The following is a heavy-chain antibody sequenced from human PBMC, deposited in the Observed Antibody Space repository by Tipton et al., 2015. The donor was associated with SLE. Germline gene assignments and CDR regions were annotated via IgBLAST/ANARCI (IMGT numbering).Heavy chain of an antibody. CDR2: INHSGST. V-gene: IGHV4-34*01. J-gene: IGHJ2*01. CDR1: GGSFSGYY. Sequence: LRLSCAVCGGSFSGYYWSWIRQPPGKGLEWIGEINHSGSTNYNPSLKSRVTISVDTSKNQFSLKLSSVTAADTAVYYCARADIVVVTAHYWYFDLWGRGTLVTVSS. D-gene: IGHD2-21*02. CDR3: ARADIVVVTAHYWYFDL.